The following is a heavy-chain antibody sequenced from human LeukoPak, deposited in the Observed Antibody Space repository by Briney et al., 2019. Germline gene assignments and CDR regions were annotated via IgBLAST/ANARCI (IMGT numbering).Heavy chain of an antibody. D-gene: IGHD3-22*01. Sequence: ASVKVSCKASGYTFTSYYMHWVRQAPGQGLEWMGIINPSGGSTSYAQKFQGRVTMTRDTSMSTVYMELSSLRSEDTAVYYCAREDSSGYYYDYWGQGTLVTVSS. CDR3: AREDSSGYYYDY. J-gene: IGHJ4*02. CDR1: GYTFTSYY. V-gene: IGHV1-46*01. CDR2: INPSGGST.